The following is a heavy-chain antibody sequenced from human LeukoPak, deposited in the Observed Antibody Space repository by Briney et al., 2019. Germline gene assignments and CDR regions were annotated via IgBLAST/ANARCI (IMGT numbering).Heavy chain of an antibody. Sequence: PGGSLRLSCAASGFTISSYAMSWVRQAPGKGLEWVSGISGSGGSTYYADSVKGRFTISRDNTKSTLYLQMNSLRAEDTAVYYCARLRQLVPDYWGQGTLVTVSS. CDR3: ARLRQLVPDY. D-gene: IGHD6-13*01. J-gene: IGHJ4*02. CDR1: GFTISSYA. CDR2: ISGSGGST. V-gene: IGHV3-23*01.